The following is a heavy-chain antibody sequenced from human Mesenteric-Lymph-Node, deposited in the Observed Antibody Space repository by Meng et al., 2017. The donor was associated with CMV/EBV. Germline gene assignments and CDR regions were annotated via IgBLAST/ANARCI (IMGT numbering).Heavy chain of an antibody. CDR3: ARVMVGGSSSHV. CDR1: GFTFDDYA. D-gene: IGHD1-26*01. Sequence: GGSLRLSCAASGFTFDDYAMHWVRQAPGKGLEWVSGISWNSGSIGYADSVKGRFTISRDNAKNSLYLQMNSLRAEDTAVYYCARVMVGGSSSHVWGQGTLVTVSS. CDR2: ISWNSGSI. V-gene: IGHV3-9*01. J-gene: IGHJ4*02.